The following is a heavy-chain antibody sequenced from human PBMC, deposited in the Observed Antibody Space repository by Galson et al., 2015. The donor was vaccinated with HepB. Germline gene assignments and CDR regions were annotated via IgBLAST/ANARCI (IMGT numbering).Heavy chain of an antibody. V-gene: IGHV1-18*04. CDR2: ISAYNGNT. J-gene: IGHJ4*02. CDR1: GYTFTSYG. D-gene: IGHD3-22*01. Sequence: SVKVSRKASGYTFTSYGISWVRQAPGQGLEWMGWISAYNGNTNYAQKLQGRVTMTTDTSTSTAYMELRSLRSDDTAVYYCANYYYDSSGYYYPDYWGQGTLVTVSS. CDR3: ANYYYDSSGYYYPDY.